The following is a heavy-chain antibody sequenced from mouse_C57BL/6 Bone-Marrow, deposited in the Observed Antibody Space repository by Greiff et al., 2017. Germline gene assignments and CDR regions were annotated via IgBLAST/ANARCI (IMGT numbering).Heavy chain of an antibody. CDR2: IDPEIGDT. CDR3: SSFDGNYFDF. J-gene: IGHJ2*01. Sequence: VQLQQSGAELVRPGASVKLSCTASGFNIKDDYIPWVKQRPEPGLEWIGWIDPEIGDTEYASKFQGKATITSDTSSNTAYLQLSSLTSEDTAVYYCSSFDGNYFDFWGQGTPLTVAS. CDR1: GFNIKDDY. V-gene: IGHV14-4*01. D-gene: IGHD2-3*01.